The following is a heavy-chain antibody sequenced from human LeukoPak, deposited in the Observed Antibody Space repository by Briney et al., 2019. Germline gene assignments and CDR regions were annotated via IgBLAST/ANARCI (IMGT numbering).Heavy chain of an antibody. CDR3: AHRHNLGVTGPVITFDS. CDR1: GFSLTTHGMG. D-gene: IGHD2-21*02. V-gene: IGHV2-5*02. J-gene: IGHJ5*01. CDR2: IFWDDDE. Sequence: SGPTLVNPTQTLTLTCTFSGFSLTTHGMGVGWIRQPPGKALESLAVIFWDDDERYSPSLKSRLTITKDTFKNQVVLTMTNMDPVDTATYYCAHRHNLGVTGPVITFDSWGQGTLVTVSS.